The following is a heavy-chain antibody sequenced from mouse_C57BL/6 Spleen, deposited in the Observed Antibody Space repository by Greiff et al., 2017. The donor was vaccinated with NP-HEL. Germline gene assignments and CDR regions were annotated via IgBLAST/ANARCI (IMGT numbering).Heavy chain of an antibody. D-gene: IGHD2-3*01. V-gene: IGHV10-1*01. J-gene: IGHJ1*03. Sequence: EVKLVESGGGLVQPKGSLKLSCAASGFSFNTYAMNWVRQAPGKGLEWVARIRSKSNNYATYYADSVKDRFTISRDDSESMLYLQMNNLKTEDTAMYYWVRQGGWLLRGDWYFDVWGTGTTVTVSS. CDR3: VRQGGWLLRGDWYFDV. CDR2: IRSKSNNYAT. CDR1: GFSFNTYA.